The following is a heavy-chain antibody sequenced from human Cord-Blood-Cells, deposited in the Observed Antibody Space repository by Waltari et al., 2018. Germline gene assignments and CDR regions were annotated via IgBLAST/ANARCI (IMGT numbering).Heavy chain of an antibody. Sequence: EVQLLESGGGLVQPGGSLRLSCAASGFTFSSYAMRLVRQAPGTGLEWVSAISGSGGSTYYADSVKGRFTISRDNSKNTLYLQMNSLRAEDTAVYYCAKDRSGSYPHDYWGQGTLVTVSS. CDR3: AKDRSGSYPHDY. J-gene: IGHJ4*02. D-gene: IGHD1-26*01. V-gene: IGHV3-23*01. CDR2: ISGSGGST. CDR1: GFTFSSYA.